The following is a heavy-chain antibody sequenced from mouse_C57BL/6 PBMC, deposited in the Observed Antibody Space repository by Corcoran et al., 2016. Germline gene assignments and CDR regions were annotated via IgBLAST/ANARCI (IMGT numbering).Heavy chain of an antibody. V-gene: IGHV3-6*01. CDR3: ARVLITTAYFVY. J-gene: IGHJ2*01. D-gene: IGHD1-1*01. Sequence: DVQLQESGPGLVKPSQSLSLTCSVTGYSITSGYYWNWIRQFPGNKLEWMGYISYDGSNNYNPSLKNRISITRDTSKNQFFLKLNSVTTEDTATYYCARVLITTAYFVYWGQGTTLTVSS. CDR2: ISYDGSN. CDR1: GYSITSGYY.